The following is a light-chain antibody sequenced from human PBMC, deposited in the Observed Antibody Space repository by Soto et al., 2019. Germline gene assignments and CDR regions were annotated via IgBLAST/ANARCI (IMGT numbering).Light chain of an antibody. CDR2: EVS. CDR1: SSDVGGYNY. CDR3: SSSTSNSTRV. Sequence: QSALTQPDSVSWSPGQSITISCAGTSSDVGGYNYVSWYQQHPGKAPKLMIDEVSNRRSGVSNRFSGSTSGNTASLTISGLQSEDEADYYCSSSTSNSTRVVVGGTELTVL. J-gene: IGLJ3*02. V-gene: IGLV2-14*01.